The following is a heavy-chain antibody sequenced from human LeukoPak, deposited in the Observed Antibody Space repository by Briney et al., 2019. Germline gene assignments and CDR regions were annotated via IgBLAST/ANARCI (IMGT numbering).Heavy chain of an antibody. CDR2: ISPTSHII. CDR1: GFTVSSNY. CDR3: AGKVLITTAIDAFDV. J-gene: IGHJ3*01. D-gene: IGHD3-22*01. V-gene: IGHV3-48*01. Sequence: PGGSLRLSCAASGFTVSSNYMNWVRQAPGKGLEWVAYISPTSHIIKYADSVKGRFTVSRDNAKNSLYLQMNGLRAEDTAVYYCAGKVLITTAIDAFDVWGPGTMVAVSS.